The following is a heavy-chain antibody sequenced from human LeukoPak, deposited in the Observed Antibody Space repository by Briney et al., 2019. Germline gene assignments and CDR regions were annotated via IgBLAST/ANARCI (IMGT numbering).Heavy chain of an antibody. Sequence: SETLSLTCAVSGYSISGGYYRGWIRQPPGKGLEWIGSIYHSGSTYYNPSLKSRVTISVDTSKNQFSLKLSSVTAADTAVYYCARHRDYDFWSGYPDAFDIWGQGTMVTVSS. D-gene: IGHD3-3*01. CDR2: IYHSGST. V-gene: IGHV4-38-2*01. CDR1: GYSISGGYY. J-gene: IGHJ3*02. CDR3: ARHRDYDFWSGYPDAFDI.